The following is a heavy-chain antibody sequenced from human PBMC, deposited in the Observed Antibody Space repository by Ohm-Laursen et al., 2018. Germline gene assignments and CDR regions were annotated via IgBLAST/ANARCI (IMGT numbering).Heavy chain of an antibody. V-gene: IGHV3-11*01. D-gene: IGHD6-19*01. CDR2: ISSSGSTI. CDR1: GFTFSDYY. J-gene: IGHJ3*02. CDR3: ARAKVAGTFVAFDI. Sequence: SLRLSCAASGFTFSDYYMSWIRQAPGKGLEWVSYISSSGSTIYYADSVKGRFTISRDNAKNSLYLQMNSLRAEDTAVYYCARAKVAGTFVAFDIWGQGTMVTVSS.